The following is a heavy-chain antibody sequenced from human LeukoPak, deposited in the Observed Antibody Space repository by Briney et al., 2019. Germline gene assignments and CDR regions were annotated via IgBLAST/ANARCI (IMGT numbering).Heavy chain of an antibody. D-gene: IGHD2-15*01. CDR1: GFTFSSYA. J-gene: IGHJ5*02. CDR3: AKDSLGYCSGGSCYSEA. V-gene: IGHV3-23*01. CDR2: ISGSGGST. Sequence: PGGSRRLSCAASGFTFSSYAMSWVRQAPGKGLEWVSAISGSGGSTYYADSVKGRFTISRDNSKNTLYLQMNSLRAEDTAVYYCAKDSLGYCSGGSCYSEAWGQGTLVTVSS.